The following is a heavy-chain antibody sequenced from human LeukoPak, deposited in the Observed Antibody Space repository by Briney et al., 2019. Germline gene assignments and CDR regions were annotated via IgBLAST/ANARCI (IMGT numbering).Heavy chain of an antibody. V-gene: IGHV3-30*02. CDR1: GFTFSSYA. Sequence: GGSLRLSCAASGFTFSSYAMHWVRQAPGKGLEWVAFIRYDGSNKYYADSMKGRFAISRDNSKNTLYLQMNSLRAEDTAVYYCATDIVATNTFDYWGQGTLVTVSS. D-gene: IGHD5-12*01. CDR3: ATDIVATNTFDY. J-gene: IGHJ4*02. CDR2: IRYDGSNK.